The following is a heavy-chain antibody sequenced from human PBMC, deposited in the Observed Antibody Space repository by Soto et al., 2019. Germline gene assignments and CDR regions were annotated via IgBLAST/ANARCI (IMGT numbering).Heavy chain of an antibody. CDR1: GGSISNYS. CDR2: IYYSGST. Sequence: SETLSLTCTVSGGSISNYSWSWIRQPPGKGLEWIAYIYYSGSTNYNPSLKSRVTISVDTSKNQFSLKLSSVTAADTAVYYCARRRDFWRGYYMSGWFDPWGQGTLVTVSS. J-gene: IGHJ5*02. V-gene: IGHV4-59*08. D-gene: IGHD3-3*01. CDR3: ARRRDFWRGYYMSGWFDP.